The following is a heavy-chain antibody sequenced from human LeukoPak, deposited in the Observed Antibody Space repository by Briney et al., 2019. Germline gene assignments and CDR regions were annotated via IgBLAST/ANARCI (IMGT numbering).Heavy chain of an antibody. CDR1: AGSFSGYY. CDR3: ARERVTALVAVGFDP. J-gene: IGHJ5*02. Sequence: PSETLSLTCAVYAGSFSGYYWSWIRQPPGKGLAWIGEINHSGSTNYNPSLKSRVTISVDTSKNQFSLKLSSVTAADTAVYYCARERVTALVAVGFDPWGQGTLVTVSS. D-gene: IGHD4-11*01. V-gene: IGHV4-34*01. CDR2: INHSGST.